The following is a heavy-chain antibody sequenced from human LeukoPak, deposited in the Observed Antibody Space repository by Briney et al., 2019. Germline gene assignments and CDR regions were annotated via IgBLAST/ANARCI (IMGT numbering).Heavy chain of an antibody. J-gene: IGHJ5*02. CDR1: GGSISSYY. V-gene: IGHV4-59*12. Sequence: PSETLSLTCTVSGGSISSYYWSWIRQPPGKGLEWIGFIYYSGSTNYNPSLKSRVTISVDTSKNQFSLKLSSVTAADTAVYYCARGSPAVIAAASNWFDPWGQGTLVTVSS. CDR3: ARGSPAVIAAASNWFDP. CDR2: IYYSGST. D-gene: IGHD6-13*01.